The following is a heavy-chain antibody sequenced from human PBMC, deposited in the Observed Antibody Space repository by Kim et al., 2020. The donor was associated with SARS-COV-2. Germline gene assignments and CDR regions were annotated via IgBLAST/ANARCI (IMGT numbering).Heavy chain of an antibody. CDR1: GYTFTSYG. Sequence: ASVKVSCKASGYTFTSYGISWVRQAPGQGLEWMGWISAYNGNTNYAQKLQGRVTMTTDTSTSTAYMELRSLRSDDTAVYYCAREGYSSGWYAYYYYGMDVWGQGTTVTVSS. CDR2: ISAYNGNT. J-gene: IGHJ6*02. D-gene: IGHD6-19*01. V-gene: IGHV1-18*04. CDR3: AREGYSSGWYAYYYYGMDV.